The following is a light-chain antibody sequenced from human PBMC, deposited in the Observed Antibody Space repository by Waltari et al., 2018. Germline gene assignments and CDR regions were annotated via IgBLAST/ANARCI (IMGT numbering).Light chain of an antibody. J-gene: IGLJ3*02. CDR2: GVT. Sequence: QSALTQSASVSGSPGQSITISCTGTSRDVGASNLVSWYQQLPGRAPKPILSGVTKQPSGISDRFSGSKSGNTASLTISGLQSEDEADYYCSSYTQSRTRVFGGGTKLTVL. CDR1: SRDVGASNL. CDR3: SSYTQSRTRV. V-gene: IGLV2-23*02.